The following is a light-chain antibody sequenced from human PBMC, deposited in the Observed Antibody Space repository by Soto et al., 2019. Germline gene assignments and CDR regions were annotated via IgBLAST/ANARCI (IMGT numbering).Light chain of an antibody. CDR3: TPAPQNPFP. CDR2: LGS. J-gene: IGKJ5*01. Sequence: SLPVTPGEPASISCRSSQSLLHSNGYNYLDRYLQKPGQSPQLLIYLGSNRASGVPDRFSGSGSGTDFTLKISRVEAEHVGVYYCTPAPQNPFPSGQAT. CDR1: QSLLHSNGYNY. V-gene: IGKV2-28*01.